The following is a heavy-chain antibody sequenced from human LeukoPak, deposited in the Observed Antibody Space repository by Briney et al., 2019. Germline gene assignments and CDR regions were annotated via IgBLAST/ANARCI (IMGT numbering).Heavy chain of an antibody. CDR2: IYTSGST. D-gene: IGHD4-11*01. Sequence: SETLSLTCTVSGGSISSGSYYWSWIRQPAGKGLEWIGRIYTSGSTNYNPSLKSRVTISVDTSKNQFSLKLSSVTAADTAVYYCARDNRKKKTTVSTYYYSMDVWGKGTTVTVSS. CDR3: ARDNRKKKTTVSTYYYSMDV. J-gene: IGHJ6*03. CDR1: GGSISSGSYY. V-gene: IGHV4-61*02.